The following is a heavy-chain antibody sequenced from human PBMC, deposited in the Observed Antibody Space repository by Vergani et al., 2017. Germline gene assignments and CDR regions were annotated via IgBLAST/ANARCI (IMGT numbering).Heavy chain of an antibody. Sequence: QVQLVQSGAEVKKPGSSVKVSCKASGGTFSSYAISWVRQAPGQGLEWMGGIIPIFGIANYAQKFQGRVTITADKSTSTAYMELSSLRSEDTAVYYCARARGGYCSSTSCYYYYYYGMDVWGQGTRSPSP. V-gene: IGHV1-69*17. CDR2: IIPIFGIA. D-gene: IGHD2-2*01. CDR1: GGTFSSYA. CDR3: ARARGGYCSSTSCYYYYYYGMDV. J-gene: IGHJ6*02.